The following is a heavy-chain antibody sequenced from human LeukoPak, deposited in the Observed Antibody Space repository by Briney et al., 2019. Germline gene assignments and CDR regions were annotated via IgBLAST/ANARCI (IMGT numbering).Heavy chain of an antibody. CDR3: ARGAGIDYDILTGYSKSFDC. CDR2: INHSGST. J-gene: IGHJ4*02. D-gene: IGHD3-9*01. Sequence: ETLSLTCTVSGGSISSYYWSWIRQPPGKGLEWIGEINHSGSTNYNPSLKSRVTISLDTSKNQFSLKLSSVTAADTAVYYCARGAGIDYDILTGYSKSFDCWGQGTLVTVSS. CDR1: GGSISSYY. V-gene: IGHV4-34*01.